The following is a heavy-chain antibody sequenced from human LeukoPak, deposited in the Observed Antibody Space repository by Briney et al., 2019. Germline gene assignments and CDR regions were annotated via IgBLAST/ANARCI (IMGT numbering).Heavy chain of an antibody. CDR1: GGSISSGGYY. Sequence: SQTLSLTCTVSGGSISSGGYYWSWIRQHPGKGLEWIGYIYYSGSTYYNPSLKSRVTISVDTSKNQFSLKLSSVTAADTAVYYCARSLDSSSLYDAIWGQGTLVTVSS. CDR2: IYYSGST. V-gene: IGHV4-31*03. CDR3: ARSLDSSSLYDAI. D-gene: IGHD3-22*01. J-gene: IGHJ4*02.